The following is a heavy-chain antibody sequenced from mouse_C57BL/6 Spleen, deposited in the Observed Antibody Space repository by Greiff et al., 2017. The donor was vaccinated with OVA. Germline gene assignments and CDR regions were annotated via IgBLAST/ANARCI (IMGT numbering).Heavy chain of an antibody. CDR3: ARSSYDYDDY. Sequence: EVNLVESGGGLVQPGGSLSLSCAASGFTFTDYYMSWVRQPPGKALEWLGFIRNKANGYTTEYSASVKGRFTISRDNSQSILYLQMNALRAEDSATYYCARSSYDYDDYWGQGTTLTVSS. V-gene: IGHV7-3*01. D-gene: IGHD2-4*01. CDR2: IRNKANGYTT. CDR1: GFTFTDYY. J-gene: IGHJ2*01.